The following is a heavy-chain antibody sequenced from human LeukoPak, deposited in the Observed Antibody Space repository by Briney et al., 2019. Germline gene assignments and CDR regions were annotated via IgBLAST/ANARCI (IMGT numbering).Heavy chain of an antibody. J-gene: IGHJ4*02. CDR3: ARVSGDPIPYFDY. V-gene: IGHV3-48*04. CDR1: GFTFSTYW. D-gene: IGHD3-10*01. Sequence: GGSLRLSCAASGFTFSTYWMSWVRQAPGKGLEWVSYISSSGSTIYYADSVKGRFTISRDNAKNSLYLQMNSLRAEDTAVYYCARVSGDPIPYFDYWGQGTLVTVSS. CDR2: ISSSGSTI.